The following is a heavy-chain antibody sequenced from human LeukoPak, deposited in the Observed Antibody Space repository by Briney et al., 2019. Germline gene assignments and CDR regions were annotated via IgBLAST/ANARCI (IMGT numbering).Heavy chain of an antibody. D-gene: IGHD3-22*01. CDR1: GYTFTGYY. Sequence: GASVKVSCKASGYTFTGYYMHWVRQAPGQGLGWMGRINPNSGGTNYAQKFQGRVTISVDTSKNQFSLKLSSVTAADTAVYYCARGSSYYDSSGYYYYWGQGTLVTVSS. CDR2: INPNSGGT. V-gene: IGHV1-2*06. J-gene: IGHJ4*02. CDR3: ARGSSYYDSSGYYYY.